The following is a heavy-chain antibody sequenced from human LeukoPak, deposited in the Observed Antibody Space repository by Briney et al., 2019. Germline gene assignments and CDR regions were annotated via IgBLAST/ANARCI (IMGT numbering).Heavy chain of an antibody. Sequence: SETLSLTCSVSGGSLSRGDYYWSWICQSPGKGLEWIGYIFHSGSTYYNPSLKSRVSISVDTSRNQFSLILTSVTAADTALYYCAREGEIVAATGAFDIWGQGAMVTVSS. CDR2: IFHSGST. V-gene: IGHV4-30-4*01. CDR3: AREGEIVAATGAFDI. D-gene: IGHD2-21*01. J-gene: IGHJ3*02. CDR1: GGSLSRGDYY.